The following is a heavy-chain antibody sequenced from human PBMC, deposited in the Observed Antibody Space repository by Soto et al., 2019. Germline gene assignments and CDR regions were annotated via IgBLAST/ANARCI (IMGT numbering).Heavy chain of an antibody. Sequence: PGGSLRLSCAASGFTFRNNVLSWVRQAPWKGLDWVSGITGSGRDTYYADSVKGRFTISRDNSKNTLSLQMDGLRAEDSALYFCVKEGGFYFPSSAHSAHAFYFAHGGQGALVTVSS. V-gene: IGHV3-23*01. CDR1: GFTFRNNV. CDR2: ITGSGRDT. J-gene: IGHJ4*02. CDR3: VKEGGFYFPSSAHSAHAFYFAH. D-gene: IGHD2-2*01.